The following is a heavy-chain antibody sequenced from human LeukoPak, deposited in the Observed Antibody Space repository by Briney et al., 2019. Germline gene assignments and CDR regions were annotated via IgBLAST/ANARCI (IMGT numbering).Heavy chain of an antibody. V-gene: IGHV3-11*01. CDR3: AGMFCGATACTSWDPHYFEH. CDR2: ISDTGCTT. CDR1: GFIINDYY. J-gene: IGHJ4*02. Sequence: PGGSLRLSCAASGFIINDYYMTWIRETPGKGLEWISDISDTGCTTQYADCVKGRFTISRDNAKNSMYLQITSLSGQDTAMYYRAGMFCGATACTSWDPHYFEHWGQGPLVTVSS. D-gene: IGHD2-15*01.